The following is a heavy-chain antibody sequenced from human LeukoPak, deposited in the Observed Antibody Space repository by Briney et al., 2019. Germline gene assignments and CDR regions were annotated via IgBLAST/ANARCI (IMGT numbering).Heavy chain of an antibody. CDR1: GGSISSGSYY. Sequence: SETLSLTCTVSGGSISSGSYYWSWIRQPAGKGLEWIGRIYTSGSTNYNPSLKSRVTISVDTSKNQFSLKLSSVTAADTAVYYCARVGVDYSGNIIKYFFDYWGQGTLVTVSS. J-gene: IGHJ4*02. V-gene: IGHV4-61*02. CDR2: IYTSGST. D-gene: IGHD4-23*01. CDR3: ARVGVDYSGNIIKYFFDY.